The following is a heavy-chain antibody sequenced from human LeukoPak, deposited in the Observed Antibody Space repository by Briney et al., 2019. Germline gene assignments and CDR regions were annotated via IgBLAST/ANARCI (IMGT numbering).Heavy chain of an antibody. V-gene: IGHV4-39*07. CDR2: IYTSGST. Sequence: PSETLSLTCIVSGGSISSTSYYWGWIRQSPGKGLEWIGRIYTSGSTNYNPSLKSRATMSVGTSKNQFSLKLSSVTAADTAVYYCARAGSGFNWFDPWGQGTLVTVSS. J-gene: IGHJ5*02. CDR3: ARAGSGFNWFDP. D-gene: IGHD3-3*01. CDR1: GGSISSTSYY.